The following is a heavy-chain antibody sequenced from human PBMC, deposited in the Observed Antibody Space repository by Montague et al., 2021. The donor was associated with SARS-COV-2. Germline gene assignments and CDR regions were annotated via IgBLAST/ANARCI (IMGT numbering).Heavy chain of an antibody. CDR3: AKARGGTYYYFDY. CDR2: ITSSSGAS. J-gene: IGHJ4*02. Sequence: SLRLSCAASGFIFKTHNMNWVRQTPGKGLEWVAYITSSSGASFYADSVKGRFTISRANSRDTLYLEMNSLRADDAAVYYCAKARGGTYYYFDYWGQGTLVTVSS. CDR1: GFIFKTHN. V-gene: IGHV3-48*01. D-gene: IGHD1-26*01.